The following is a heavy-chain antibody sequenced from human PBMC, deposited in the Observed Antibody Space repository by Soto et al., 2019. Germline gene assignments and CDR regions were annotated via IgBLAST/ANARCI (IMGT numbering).Heavy chain of an antibody. CDR1: GLTFRNHA. D-gene: IGHD2-15*01. J-gene: IGHJ4*02. CDR2: IAPIGYST. V-gene: IGHV3-23*01. Sequence: EVQLLESGGGLVQPGGSLRLSCAVSGLTFRNHAMSWGRQAPGKGLEWVSTIAPIGYSTHYAGSVEGRFTISRDDSKSTLDLQMNSLRADDTAVYYCVYWVSPHFDYWGQGTLVSVSS. CDR3: VYWVSPHFDY.